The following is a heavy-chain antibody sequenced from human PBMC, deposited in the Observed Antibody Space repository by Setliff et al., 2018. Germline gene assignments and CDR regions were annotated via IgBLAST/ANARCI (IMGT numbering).Heavy chain of an antibody. J-gene: IGHJ4*02. D-gene: IGHD6-25*01. CDR3: ARAGLAAAGRKGVFDH. Sequence: ASVKVSCKTSGYSFTSHYTHWVRQAPGQGLEWMGIINPGGLSSSSTQKFEGRVTMTRDTSTSTVYMELNSLTSDDTAVYYCARAGLAAAGRKGVFDHWGQGTLVTVSS. CDR2: INPGGLSS. CDR1: GYSFTSHY. V-gene: IGHV1-46*01.